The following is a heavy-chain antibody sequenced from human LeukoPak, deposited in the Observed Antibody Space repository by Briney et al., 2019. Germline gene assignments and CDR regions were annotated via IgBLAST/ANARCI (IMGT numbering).Heavy chain of an antibody. D-gene: IGHD6-6*01. CDR3: AKEAEYSSSVDY. Sequence: GGSLRLSCAASGFTFSSYAMDWVRQAPGKGLEWVSAISASGGTTYYADSVKGRFTISRDDSKNTLYLQMNSLRAEDTAVYYCAKEAEYSSSVDYWGQGTLVTVSS. J-gene: IGHJ4*02. CDR2: ISASGGTT. V-gene: IGHV3-23*01. CDR1: GFTFSSYA.